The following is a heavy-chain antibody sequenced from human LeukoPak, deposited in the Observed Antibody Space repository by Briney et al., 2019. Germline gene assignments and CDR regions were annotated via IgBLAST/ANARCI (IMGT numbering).Heavy chain of an antibody. J-gene: IGHJ3*02. CDR2: IYYSGST. CDR3: ARAQETTSDFDAFDI. D-gene: IGHD1-7*01. CDR1: GGSISSGGYY. V-gene: IGHV4-31*03. Sequence: SETLSLTCTVSGGSISSGGYYWSWIRQHPGKGLEWIGYIYYSGSTYYNPSLKSRVTISVDTSKNQFSLKLRSVNAADTAVYYCARAQETTSDFDAFDIWGQGTMVTVSS.